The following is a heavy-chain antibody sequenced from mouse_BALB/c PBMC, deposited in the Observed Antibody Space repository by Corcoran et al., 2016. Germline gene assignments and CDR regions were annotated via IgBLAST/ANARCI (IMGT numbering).Heavy chain of an antibody. J-gene: IGHJ2*01. Sequence: EVLLQQSGPELVKPGASVTIPCKASGYTFTDYNMDWVRQSHGKSLEWIGDINPRSGGTIYNQPFKGKATLTFEKSSSTAYMELRILTSEDSAVYYCARWGITTFDYWGQGTTVTVSS. CDR2: INPRSGGT. D-gene: IGHD1-1*01. CDR3: ARWGITTFDY. CDR1: GYTFTDYN. V-gene: IGHV1-18*01.